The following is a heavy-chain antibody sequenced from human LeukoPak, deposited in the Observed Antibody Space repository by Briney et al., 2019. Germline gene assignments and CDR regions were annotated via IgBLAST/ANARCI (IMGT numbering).Heavy chain of an antibody. J-gene: IGHJ3*02. Sequence: GGSLRLSCAASGFTFKNYEMHWVRQAPGKGLEWVSYIYSSGSPIYYADSVKGRFTISRDNSRNTLYLQMNSLRAEDTALYYCAKEDHENAFDIWGQGTMVTVSS. CDR2: IYSSGSPI. V-gene: IGHV3-48*03. CDR1: GFTFKNYE. CDR3: AKEDHENAFDI.